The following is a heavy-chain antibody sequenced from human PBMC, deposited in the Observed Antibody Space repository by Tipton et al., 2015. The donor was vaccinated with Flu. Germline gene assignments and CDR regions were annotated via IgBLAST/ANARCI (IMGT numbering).Heavy chain of an antibody. CDR1: GFTFRSYW. CDR3: VRDQTSVKWGP. D-gene: IGHD4-11*01. CDR2: IKPEGSET. Sequence: GSLRLSCAASGFTFRSYWMNWVRQAPGKGLEWVANIKPEGSETNYVDSVKGRFTISRDNVKSSLYLQMNNLRAEDTAVYFCVRDQTSVKWGPSGQRTLVTVS. V-gene: IGHV3-7*01. J-gene: IGHJ5*02.